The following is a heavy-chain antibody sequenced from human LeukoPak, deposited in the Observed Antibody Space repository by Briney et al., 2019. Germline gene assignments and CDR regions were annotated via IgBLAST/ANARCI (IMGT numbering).Heavy chain of an antibody. CDR2: ISSDGSGT. D-gene: IGHD5-24*01. J-gene: IGHJ4*02. V-gene: IGHV3-74*01. CDR1: GFTFSSYA. Sequence: GGSLRLSCAASGFTFSSYAMSWVRQAPGKGLVWVSRISSDGSGTRYADSVRGRFTISRDNAKNTLYLQMNSLRAEDTAVYYCARGDGYNWEYYFDYWGQGTLVTVSS. CDR3: ARGDGYNWEYYFDY.